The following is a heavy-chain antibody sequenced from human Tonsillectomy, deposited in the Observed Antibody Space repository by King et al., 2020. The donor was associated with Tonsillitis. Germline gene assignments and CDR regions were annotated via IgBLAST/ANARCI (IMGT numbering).Heavy chain of an antibody. Sequence: VQLVESGGGLVQPGGSLRLSCAASGFPFSSYWMRWVRQAPGKGLECVANIKEDGSEKYYVDSVKGRFTVSRDNAKDSLYLKMNSLRAEDTAVYYCTSGILTGYTFDYWGQGTLVTVSS. J-gene: IGHJ4*02. CDR1: GFPFSSYW. V-gene: IGHV3-7*01. D-gene: IGHD3-9*01. CDR2: IKEDGSEK. CDR3: TSGILTGYTFDY.